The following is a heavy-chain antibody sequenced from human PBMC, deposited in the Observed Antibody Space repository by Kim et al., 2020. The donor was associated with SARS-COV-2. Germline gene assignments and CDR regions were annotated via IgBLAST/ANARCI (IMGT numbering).Heavy chain of an antibody. CDR1: GITFSGHG. D-gene: IGHD5-18*01. J-gene: IGHJ6*02. CDR2: ISYDGRNT. V-gene: IGHV3-30*12. Sequence: GGSLRLSCAAYGITFSGHGMYWVRQAPGKGLEWVAVISYDGRNTHLAGSVKGRFTVFRDNSKNTLYLQMNDVRHEDTGVYYCARAGRQHPDWRSALKYAMDVWGQGTTVTVSS. CDR3: ARAGRQHPDWRSALKYAMDV.